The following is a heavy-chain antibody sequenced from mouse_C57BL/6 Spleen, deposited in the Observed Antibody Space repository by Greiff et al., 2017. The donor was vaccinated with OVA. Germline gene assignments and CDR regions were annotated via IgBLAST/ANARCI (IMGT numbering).Heavy chain of an antibody. CDR2: IDPETGGT. CDR1: GYTFTDYE. V-gene: IGHV1-15*01. Sequence: VQLQQSGAELVRPGASVTLSCKASGYTFTDYEMHWVKQTPVHGLEWIGAIDPETGGTAYNQKFKGKAILTADKSSSTANMELRSLTSEDSAVYYCTSMVRGDYWGQGTTLTVSS. CDR3: TSMVRGDY. D-gene: IGHD2-2*01. J-gene: IGHJ2*01.